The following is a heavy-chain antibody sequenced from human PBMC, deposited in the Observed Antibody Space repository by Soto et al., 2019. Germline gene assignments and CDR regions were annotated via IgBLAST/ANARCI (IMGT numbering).Heavy chain of an antibody. D-gene: IGHD3-10*01. CDR2: TYYRSKWYN. Sequence: PSQTLSLTCAIAGESVSSNSAAWNWIRQSPSRGLEWLGRTYYRSKWYNDYAVSVKSRITINPDTSKNQFSLQLNSVTPENTAVYYCARSITMVYGMDVWGQGTTVTVSS. J-gene: IGHJ6*02. CDR3: ARSITMVYGMDV. V-gene: IGHV6-1*01. CDR1: GESVSSNSAA.